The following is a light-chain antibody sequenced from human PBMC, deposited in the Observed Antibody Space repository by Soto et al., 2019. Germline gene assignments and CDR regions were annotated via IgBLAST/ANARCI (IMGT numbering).Light chain of an antibody. J-gene: IGLJ2*01. CDR3: SSYTSSSTLGGV. CDR2: EVS. Sequence: QSALTQPASVSGSPGQSITISCTGTSSDVGGYNYVSWYQQHPGKAPKLMIYEVSNRPSGVSNRFSGSKSGNTASLTISGLLAEDEADYYCSSYTSSSTLGGVFGGGTKLTVL. CDR1: SSDVGGYNY. V-gene: IGLV2-14*01.